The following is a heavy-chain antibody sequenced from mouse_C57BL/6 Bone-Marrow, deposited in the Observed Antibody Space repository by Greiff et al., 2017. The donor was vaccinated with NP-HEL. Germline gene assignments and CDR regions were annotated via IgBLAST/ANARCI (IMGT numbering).Heavy chain of an antibody. J-gene: IGHJ2*01. CDR3: ARTRGNYALYYFDY. CDR1: GYTFTDYN. V-gene: IGHV1-22*01. CDR2: INPNNGGT. D-gene: IGHD1-1*02. Sequence: VQLKESGPELVKPGASVKMSCKASGYTFTDYNMHWVKQSHGKSLEWIGYINPNNGGTSYNQKFKGKATLTVNKSSSTAYMELRSLTSEDSAVYYCARTRGNYALYYFDYWGQGTTLTVSS.